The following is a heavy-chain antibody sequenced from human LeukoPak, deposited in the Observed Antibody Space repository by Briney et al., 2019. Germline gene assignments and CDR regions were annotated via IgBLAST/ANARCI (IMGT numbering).Heavy chain of an antibody. D-gene: IGHD3-3*01. V-gene: IGHV1-18*01. CDR2: ISIYNGKI. CDR1: GYTFTSYG. J-gene: IGHJ4*02. CDR3: ARDGGYYDFWSGYYPSY. Sequence: GASVKVSCKASGYTFTSYGISWVRQAPGQGLEWMGWISIYNGKINYAQKFQGRVTMTRDMSTSTVYMDLSSLRSEDTGVYYCARDGGYYDFWSGYYPSYWGQGTLVTVSS.